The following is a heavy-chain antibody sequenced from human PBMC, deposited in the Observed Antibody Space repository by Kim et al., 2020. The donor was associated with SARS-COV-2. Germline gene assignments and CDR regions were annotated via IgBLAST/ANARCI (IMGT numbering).Heavy chain of an antibody. CDR2: IYYSGST. CDR1: GGSISSYY. CDR3: ARGFDY. V-gene: IGHV4-59*01. J-gene: IGHJ4*02. Sequence: SETLSLTCTVSGGSISSYYWSWIRQPPGKGLEWIGYIYYSGSTNYNPSLKSRVTISVDTSKNQFPLKLSSVTAADPAAYYCARGFDYWCQGTLVTVS.